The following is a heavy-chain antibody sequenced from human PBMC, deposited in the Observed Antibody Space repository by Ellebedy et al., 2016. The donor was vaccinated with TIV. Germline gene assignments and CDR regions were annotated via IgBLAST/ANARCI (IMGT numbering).Heavy chain of an antibody. J-gene: IGHJ3*02. V-gene: IGHV3-7*01. D-gene: IGHD4-17*01. CDR3: ARDGSYGDYLSPTHALEI. CDR2: INQDGSQK. Sequence: GGSLRLSCAASRFSFSSYWMSWVRQPPGKGLEWVANINQDGSQKYYVDSVKGRFTISRDNAKNSLYLQMTSLRVEDTGVYYCARDGSYGDYLSPTHALEIWGQGTMVIVSS. CDR1: RFSFSSYW.